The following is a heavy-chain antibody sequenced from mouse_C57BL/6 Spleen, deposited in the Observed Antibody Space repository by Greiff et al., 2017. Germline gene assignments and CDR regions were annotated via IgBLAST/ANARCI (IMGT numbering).Heavy chain of an antibody. J-gene: IGHJ4*01. CDR2: ISSGSSTI. D-gene: IGHD1-1*01. CDR3: ARTDYYGSRRGLYYAMDY. V-gene: IGHV5-17*01. Sequence: EVKLVESGGGLVKPGGSLKLSCAASGFTFSDYGMHWVRQAPEKGLEWVAYISSGSSTIYYADTVKGRFTISRDNAKNTLFLQMTSLRSEDTAMYYCARTDYYGSRRGLYYAMDYWGQGTSVTVSS. CDR1: GFTFSDYG.